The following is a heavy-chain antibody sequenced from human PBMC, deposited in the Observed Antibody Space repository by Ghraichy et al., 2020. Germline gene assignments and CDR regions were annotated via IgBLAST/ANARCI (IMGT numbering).Heavy chain of an antibody. V-gene: IGHV3-48*01. Sequence: GGSLRLSCAASGFTFSSYSMNWVRQAPGKGLEWVSYISISSSTIYYADSVKGRFTISRDNAKNSLYLQMNSLRAEDTAVYYCARDMPRITIFGVVILNWFDPWGQGTLVTVSS. CDR1: GFTFSSYS. J-gene: IGHJ5*02. D-gene: IGHD3-3*01. CDR3: ARDMPRITIFGVVILNWFDP. CDR2: ISISSSTI.